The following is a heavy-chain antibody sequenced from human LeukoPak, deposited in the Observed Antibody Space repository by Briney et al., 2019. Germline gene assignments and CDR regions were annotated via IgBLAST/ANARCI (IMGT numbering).Heavy chain of an antibody. Sequence: SETLSLACAVYGGSFSGYYWSWIRQPPGKGLEWIGEINHSGSTNYNPSLRSRVTISVDTSKNQFSLKLSSVTAADTAVYYCARKALLVGATMAPYYYYYGMDVWGQGTTVTVSS. CDR2: INHSGST. V-gene: IGHV4-34*01. J-gene: IGHJ6*02. CDR1: GGSFSGYY. D-gene: IGHD5-12*01. CDR3: ARKALLVGATMAPYYYYYGMDV.